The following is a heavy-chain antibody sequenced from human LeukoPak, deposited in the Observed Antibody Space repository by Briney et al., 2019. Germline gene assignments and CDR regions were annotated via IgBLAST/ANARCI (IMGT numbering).Heavy chain of an antibody. D-gene: IGHD6-19*01. V-gene: IGHV4-59*01. Sequence: PSETLSLTCTVSGGSLSSYYWSWIRQPPGKGLEWIGYIYYSGSTNYNPSLKSRVTISVDTSKNQFSLKLTSVTAADTAVYYCARGTIAVAGVFDCWGQGTLVSVSS. CDR1: GGSLSSYY. J-gene: IGHJ4*02. CDR3: ARGTIAVAGVFDC. CDR2: IYYSGST.